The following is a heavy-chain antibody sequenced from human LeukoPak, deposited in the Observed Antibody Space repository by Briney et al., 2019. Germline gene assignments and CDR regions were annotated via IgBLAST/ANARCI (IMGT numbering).Heavy chain of an antibody. CDR3: ASGGLVSRYLDH. Sequence: GGSLRLSCAASGFTFSSYSMNWVRQAPGKGLEWVSSISSSSSYIYYADSVKGRFTISRDNAKKSLYLQMNSLRAEDTAVYYCASGGLVSRYLDHWGQGTLVTVSP. V-gene: IGHV3-21*01. CDR1: GFTFSSYS. D-gene: IGHD3-9*01. J-gene: IGHJ4*02. CDR2: ISSSSSYI.